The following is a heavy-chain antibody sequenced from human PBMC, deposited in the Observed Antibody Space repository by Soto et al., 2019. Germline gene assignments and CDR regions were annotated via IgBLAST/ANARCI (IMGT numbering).Heavy chain of an antibody. CDR3: ANADCSSTSCYNYYYYGMDV. J-gene: IGHJ6*02. D-gene: IGHD2-2*02. CDR1: GFAFISYG. Sequence: GSLRLSCAASGFAFISYGMRWFRHSPSKGLEWVGVISYDGSNKYYADSVKGRFTISRDNSKNTLYLQMNSLRAEDTAVYYCANADCSSTSCYNYYYYGMDVWGQGTTVTVSS. V-gene: IGHV3-30*18. CDR2: ISYDGSNK.